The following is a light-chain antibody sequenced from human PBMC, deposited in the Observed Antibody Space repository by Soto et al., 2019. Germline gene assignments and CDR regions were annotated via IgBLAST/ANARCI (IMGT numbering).Light chain of an antibody. CDR3: CSYVGATTYV. Sequence: QFVLTQPASVSGSPGQSITISCSGTSSNIGGYNVVSWYQQHPGKAPKVIVYEGIKRPSGVSDRFSGSTSGSTASLTISGLQAEDEAEYYCCSYVGATTYVFGRGTKVTVL. J-gene: IGLJ1*01. CDR1: SSNIGGYNV. V-gene: IGLV2-23*01. CDR2: EGI.